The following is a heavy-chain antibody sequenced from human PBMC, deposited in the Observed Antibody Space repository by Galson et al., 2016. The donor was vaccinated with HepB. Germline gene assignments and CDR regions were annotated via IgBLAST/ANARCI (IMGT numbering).Heavy chain of an antibody. V-gene: IGHV4-39*01. CDR2: IYYSGST. Sequence: SETLSLTCTVSGTSISSTNHYWGWIRQHPGKGLEWIGSIYYSGSTHYNPSLKSRVTISVDTSKTQFSLKLSSVTAADTAVYHCARPLRTGGYHFDYWGQGTLVTVSS. D-gene: IGHD1-26*01. CDR3: ARPLRTGGYHFDY. CDR1: GTSISSTNHY. J-gene: IGHJ4*02.